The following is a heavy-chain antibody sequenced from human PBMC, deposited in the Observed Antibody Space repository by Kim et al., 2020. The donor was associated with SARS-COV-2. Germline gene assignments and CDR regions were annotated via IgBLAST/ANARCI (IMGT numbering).Heavy chain of an antibody. CDR2: ISGSGGST. J-gene: IGHJ4*02. CDR3: AKDIVRGYSSGWTKYYFDY. CDR1: GFTFSSYA. Sequence: GGSLRLSCAASGFTFSSYAMSWVRQAPGKGLEWVSAISGSGGSTYYADSVKGRFTISRDNSKNTLYLQMNSLRAEDTAVYYCAKDIVRGYSSGWTKYYFDYWGQGTLVTVSS. D-gene: IGHD6-19*01. V-gene: IGHV3-23*01.